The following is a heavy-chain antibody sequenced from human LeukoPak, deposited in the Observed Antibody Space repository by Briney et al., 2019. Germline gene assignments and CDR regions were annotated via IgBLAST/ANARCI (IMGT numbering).Heavy chain of an antibody. J-gene: IGHJ4*02. CDR1: GGTFSSYA. CDR3: ASPPLSSGWRTEAPLDY. Sequence: ASVKVSCKASGGTFSSYAISWVRQAPGQGLEWMGRIIPILGIANYAQKFQGRVTITADKSTSTAYMELSSLRSEDTAVYYCASPPLSSGWRTEAPLDYWGQGTLVTVSP. CDR2: IIPILGIA. V-gene: IGHV1-69*04. D-gene: IGHD6-19*01.